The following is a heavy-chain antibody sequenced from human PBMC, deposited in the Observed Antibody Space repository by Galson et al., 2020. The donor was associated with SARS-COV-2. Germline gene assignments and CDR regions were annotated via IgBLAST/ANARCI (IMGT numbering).Heavy chain of an antibody. J-gene: IGHJ5*02. V-gene: IGHV3-9*01. CDR1: GFTFDDYA. CDR2: ISWNSGSI. Sequence: GGSLRLSCAASGFTFDDYAMHWVRQAPGKGLEWVSGISWNSGSIGYADSVKGRFTISRDNAKNSLYLQMNSLRAEDTALYYCAKDMAVDTASWGQGTLVTVSS. CDR3: AKDMAVDTAS. D-gene: IGHD5-18*01.